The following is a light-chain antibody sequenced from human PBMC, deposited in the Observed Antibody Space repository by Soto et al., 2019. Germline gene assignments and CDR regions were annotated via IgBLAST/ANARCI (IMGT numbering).Light chain of an antibody. Sequence: IVMTQSPATLSVSPGERANLSCRASQSVGTKLAWYQQTPGQAPRLLIYGASNRATGVPARISGSVSGTEFTLTIASLQSEDFAVYYCQHYDSSPGFTLGGGTKMEIK. V-gene: IGKV3-15*01. CDR2: GAS. CDR1: QSVGTK. J-gene: IGKJ4*01. CDR3: QHYDSSPGFT.